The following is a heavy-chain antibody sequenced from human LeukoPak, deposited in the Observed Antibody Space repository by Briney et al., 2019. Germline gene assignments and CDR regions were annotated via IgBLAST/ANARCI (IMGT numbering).Heavy chain of an antibody. Sequence: GASVKVSCKASGYTFTGYYMHWVRQAPGQGLEWMGWINPNSGGTNYAQKFQGRVTMTRDTSISTAYMELSRLRSDDTAVYDCARDFDYGDYVRGFNWFDAWGQGTLVT. CDR3: ARDFDYGDYVRGFNWFDA. J-gene: IGHJ5*02. CDR2: INPNSGGT. V-gene: IGHV1-2*02. D-gene: IGHD4-17*01. CDR1: GYTFTGYY.